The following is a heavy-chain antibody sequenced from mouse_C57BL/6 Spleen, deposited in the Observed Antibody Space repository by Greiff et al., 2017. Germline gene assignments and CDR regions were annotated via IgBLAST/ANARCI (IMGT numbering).Heavy chain of an antibody. CDR2: INPNNGGT. CDR1: GYTFTDYY. J-gene: IGHJ4*01. CDR3: ARPGYGSMDY. Sequence: VQLQQSGPELVKPGASVKISCKASGYTFTDYYMNWVKQSHGKSLEWIGDINPNNGGTSYNQKFKGKATLTVDKSSSTAYMELRSLTSEDSAVYYCARPGYGSMDYWGQGTSVTVSS. V-gene: IGHV1-26*01. D-gene: IGHD1-2*01.